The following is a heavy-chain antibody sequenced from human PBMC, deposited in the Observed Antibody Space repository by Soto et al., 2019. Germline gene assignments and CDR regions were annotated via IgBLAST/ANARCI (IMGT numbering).Heavy chain of an antibody. Sequence: AGGSLRLSCAASGFTFSSYSMNWVRQAPGKGLEWVSSISSSSSYIYYADSVKGRFTISRDNAKNSLYLQMNSLRAEDTAVYYCARKTPAGTPRMDVWGQGTTVTVSS. D-gene: IGHD6-13*01. CDR3: ARKTPAGTPRMDV. J-gene: IGHJ6*02. CDR2: ISSSSSYI. CDR1: GFTFSSYS. V-gene: IGHV3-21*01.